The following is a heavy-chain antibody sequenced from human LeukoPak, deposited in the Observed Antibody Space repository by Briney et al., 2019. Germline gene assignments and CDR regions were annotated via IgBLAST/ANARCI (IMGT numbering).Heavy chain of an antibody. Sequence: PGGSLRLSCAASGFTFSNAWMSWVRQAPGKGLEWVGRIKSKTDGGTTDYAAPVKGRFTISRDDSKNTLYLQMNSLKTEDIAVYYCTRVSDYYDSSGSLDYWGQGTLVTVSS. V-gene: IGHV3-15*01. CDR3: TRVSDYYDSSGSLDY. J-gene: IGHJ4*02. D-gene: IGHD3-22*01. CDR1: GFTFSNAW. CDR2: IKSKTDGGTT.